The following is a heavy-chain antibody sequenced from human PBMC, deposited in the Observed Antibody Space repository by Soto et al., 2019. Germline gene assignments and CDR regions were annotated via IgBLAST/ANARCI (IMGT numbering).Heavy chain of an antibody. CDR1: GFTFDDYA. Sequence: EVQLVESGGGLVQPGRSLRLSCAASGFTFDDYAMHWVRQAPGKGLEWVSGISWHSGSIGYADSVKGRFTISRDNAKNSLYLQMNRLRAEDTALYYCAKVRSVATTLGDAFDIWGQGTMVTVSS. J-gene: IGHJ3*02. D-gene: IGHD5-12*01. V-gene: IGHV3-9*01. CDR2: ISWHSGSI. CDR3: AKVRSVATTLGDAFDI.